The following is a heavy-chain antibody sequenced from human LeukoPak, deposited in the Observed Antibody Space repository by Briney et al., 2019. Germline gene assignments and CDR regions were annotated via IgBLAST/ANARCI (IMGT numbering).Heavy chain of an antibody. CDR1: GGSISSYY. Sequence: PSETLSLTCTVSGGSISSYYWSWIRQPPGKGLEWIGYIYYSGSTNYSPSLKSRVTISVDTPKNQFSLKLSSVTAADTAVYYCARSKPTVTLSYYYYYGMDVWGQGTTVTVSS. V-gene: IGHV4-59*12. J-gene: IGHJ6*02. CDR3: ARSKPTVTLSYYYYYGMDV. D-gene: IGHD4-17*01. CDR2: IYYSGST.